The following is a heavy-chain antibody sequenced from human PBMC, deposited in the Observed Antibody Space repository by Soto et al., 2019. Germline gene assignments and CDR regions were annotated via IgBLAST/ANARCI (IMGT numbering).Heavy chain of an antibody. CDR2: IGGSGDST. J-gene: IGHJ3*02. V-gene: IGHV3-23*01. Sequence: GGSLRLSCAASGVTFSSYAMILVRQAPGKGLEWVSAIGGSGDSTYYADSVKGRFTISRDNSENTLYLQMNSLRAEDTAVYYCAKDRYYDTSGYHDAFDIWGQGTMVTVSS. CDR3: AKDRYYDTSGYHDAFDI. CDR1: GVTFSSYA. D-gene: IGHD3-22*01.